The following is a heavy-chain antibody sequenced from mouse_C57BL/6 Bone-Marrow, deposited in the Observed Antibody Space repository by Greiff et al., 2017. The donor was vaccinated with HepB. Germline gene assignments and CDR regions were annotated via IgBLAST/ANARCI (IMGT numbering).Heavy chain of an antibody. Sequence: EVQLQESGPGLVKPSQSLSLTCSVTGYSITSGYYWNWIRQFPGNKLEWMGYISYDGSNNYNPSLKNRISITRDTSKNQFFLKLNSVTTEDTATYYCARAPYYYGSRPPGFAYWGQGTLVTVSA. J-gene: IGHJ3*01. CDR3: ARAPYYYGSRPPGFAY. CDR2: ISYDGSN. D-gene: IGHD1-1*01. V-gene: IGHV3-6*01. CDR1: GYSITSGYY.